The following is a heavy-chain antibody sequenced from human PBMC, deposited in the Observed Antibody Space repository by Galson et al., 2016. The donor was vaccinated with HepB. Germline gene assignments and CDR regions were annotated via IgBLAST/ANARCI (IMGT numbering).Heavy chain of an antibody. Sequence: SVKVSCKASGYTFTSYYMHWVRQAPGQGLEWMGIINPSGGSTSYAQKFQGRVTMTRDTSTSTVYMELSSLRSEDTAVYYCARGLSSNYYYDRSGYYTVFDYWGQGTLVTVSS. CDR1: GYTFTSYY. CDR2: INPSGGST. D-gene: IGHD3-22*01. V-gene: IGHV1-46*01. CDR3: ARGLSSNYYYDRSGYYTVFDY. J-gene: IGHJ4*02.